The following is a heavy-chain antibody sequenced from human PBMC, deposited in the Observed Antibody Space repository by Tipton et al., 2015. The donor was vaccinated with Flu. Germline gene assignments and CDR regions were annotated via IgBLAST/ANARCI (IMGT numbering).Heavy chain of an antibody. V-gene: IGHV4-39*07. D-gene: IGHD5-24*01. CDR2: FYYDVGT. J-gene: IGHJ4*02. Sequence: TLSLTCTVSGASLRSSSYYWGWIRQPQGKGLEWIGSFYYDVGTYYNPSLNSRVTISVDESKNQFSLRLTSVTAADTAVYYCVRTKDGYTLSNFVYWGQGTLVNVSS. CDR3: VRTKDGYTLSNFVY. CDR1: GASLRSSSYY.